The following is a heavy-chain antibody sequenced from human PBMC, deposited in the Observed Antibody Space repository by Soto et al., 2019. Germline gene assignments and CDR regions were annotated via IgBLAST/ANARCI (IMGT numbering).Heavy chain of an antibody. V-gene: IGHV5-51*01. D-gene: IGHD3-16*01. J-gene: IGHJ6*03. CDR2: IYPGDSDT. Sequence: GESLKISCQGSGYSFSSYWIGWVRQMPGKGLEWMGIIYPGDSDTRYSPSFQGQVTITAQKSISTSYLHASSLKSTGTAIYYSATQEGMISYMDVWCKGTTVTFS. CDR1: GYSFSSYW. CDR3: ATQEGMISYMDV.